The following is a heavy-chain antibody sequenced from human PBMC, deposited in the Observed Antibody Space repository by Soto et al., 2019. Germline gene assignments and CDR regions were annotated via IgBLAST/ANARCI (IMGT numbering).Heavy chain of an antibody. D-gene: IGHD5-18*01. V-gene: IGHV4-34*01. CDR2: INHSGST. CDR1: GGSFSVYY. Sequence: TSETLSLTCAVYGGSFSVYYWSWIRHPPGRGLEWIGEINHSGSTNYNPSLKSRVTISVDTSKNQFSLKLSSVTAADTAVYYCARGHTAMVIDYFDYWGQGTLVTVSS. J-gene: IGHJ4*02. CDR3: ARGHTAMVIDYFDY.